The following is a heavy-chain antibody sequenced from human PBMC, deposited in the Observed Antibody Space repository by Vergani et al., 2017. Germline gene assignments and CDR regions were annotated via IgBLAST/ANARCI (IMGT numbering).Heavy chain of an antibody. V-gene: IGHV1-46*01. CDR1: GYTFSNYY. Sequence: QVQVVQSGAEVKKSGASVKVSCKTSGYTFSNYYMHWVRQAPGQGLEWMGIINPSGGHTNYAQKFQGRVTITADKSTSTAYMELSSLRSEDTAVYYCARQGYCSSTSCYGYYYYYGMDVWGQGTTVTVSS. CDR2: INPSGGHT. D-gene: IGHD2-2*01. J-gene: IGHJ6*02. CDR3: ARQGYCSSTSCYGYYYYYGMDV.